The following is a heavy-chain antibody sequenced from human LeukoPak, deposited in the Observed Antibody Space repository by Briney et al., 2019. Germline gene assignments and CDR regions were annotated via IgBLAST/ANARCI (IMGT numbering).Heavy chain of an antibody. CDR2: VRSKVYVGTT. D-gene: IGHD4-23*01. V-gene: IGHV3-49*04. CDR3: AREHGYGCNFTY. Sequence: PGGSLRLSCTTSGFTFGVYAMSWVRQAPGEGLEWVCFVRSKVYVGTTEYAASVKGRFTISRVDSKSITYLQMDSLKTEYKAVYYCAREHGYGCNFTYWGQGTLVTASS. J-gene: IGHJ4*02. CDR1: GFTFGVYA.